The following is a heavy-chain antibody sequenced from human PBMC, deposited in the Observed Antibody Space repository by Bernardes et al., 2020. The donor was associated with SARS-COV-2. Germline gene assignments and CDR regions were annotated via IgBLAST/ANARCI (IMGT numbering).Heavy chain of an antibody. CDR2: IYYSGST. J-gene: IGHJ5*02. CDR3: ARLGVENWNYGWFDP. V-gene: IGHV4-39*07. D-gene: IGHD1-7*01. CDR1: GGSISSSSYY. Sequence: SETLSLTCTVSGGSISSSSYYWGWIRQPQGKGLEWIGSIYYSGSTYYNPSLKSRVTISVDTSKNQFSLKLSSVTAADTAVYYCARLGVENWNYGWFDPWGQGTLVTVSS.